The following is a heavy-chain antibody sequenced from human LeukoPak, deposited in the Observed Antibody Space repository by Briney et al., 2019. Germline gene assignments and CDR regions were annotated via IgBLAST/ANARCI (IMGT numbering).Heavy chain of an antibody. D-gene: IGHD3-9*01. CDR1: GHSFTNSW. CDR2: IYPGNSDT. CDR3: ARHTSYSFDWYFDL. Sequence: GESLKISCKGSGHSFTNSWIGWVRQKPGQGLEWMGIIYPGNSDTRYSPSFQGQVTISADKSITTAFLQWSSLKASDTAMYYCARHTSYSFDWYFDLWGRGTLVTVSS. V-gene: IGHV5-51*01. J-gene: IGHJ2*01.